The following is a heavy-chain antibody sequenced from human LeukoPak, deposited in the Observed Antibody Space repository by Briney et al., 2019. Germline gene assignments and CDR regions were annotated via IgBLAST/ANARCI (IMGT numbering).Heavy chain of an antibody. CDR2: ISYDGSNK. D-gene: IGHD3-10*01. V-gene: IGHV3-30*03. Sequence: GGSLRLSCAASGFTFSSYGMHWVRQAPGKGLEWVAVISYDGSNKYYADSVKGRFTISRDNSKNTLYLQMNSLRAEDTAVYYCAAVPYYYGSGSPYWGQGTLVTVSS. CDR1: GFTFSSYG. J-gene: IGHJ4*02. CDR3: AAVPYYYGSGSPY.